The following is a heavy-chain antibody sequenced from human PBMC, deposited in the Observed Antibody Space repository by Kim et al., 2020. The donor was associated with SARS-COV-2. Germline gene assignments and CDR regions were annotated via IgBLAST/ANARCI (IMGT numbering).Heavy chain of an antibody. D-gene: IGHD6-13*01. V-gene: IGHV3-9*01. CDR2: ISWNSGSI. CDR3: AKVGYSSSWYRLYFDY. J-gene: IGHJ4*02. CDR1: GFTFDDYA. Sequence: GGSLRLSCAASGFTFDDYAMHWVRQAPGKGLEWVSGISWNSGSIAYADSVKGRFTISRDNAKNSLYLQMNSLRAEDTALYYCAKVGYSSSWYRLYFDYWGQGTLVTVSS.